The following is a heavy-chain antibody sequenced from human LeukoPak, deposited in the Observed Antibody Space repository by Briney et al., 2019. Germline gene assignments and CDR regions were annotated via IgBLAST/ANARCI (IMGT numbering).Heavy chain of an antibody. D-gene: IGHD3-16*01. V-gene: IGHV4-59*01. Sequence: SETLSLTCTVSGGSIGSFFWSWIRQPPAKALEWIGYIHYSGSTKYNPSLKSRVTISVDTSENQFSLTLNSVTAADTAVYYCARSRGGYGDYGSWFDPWGQGILVTVSS. CDR1: GGSIGSFF. CDR3: ARSRGGYGDYGSWFDP. CDR2: IHYSGST. J-gene: IGHJ5*02.